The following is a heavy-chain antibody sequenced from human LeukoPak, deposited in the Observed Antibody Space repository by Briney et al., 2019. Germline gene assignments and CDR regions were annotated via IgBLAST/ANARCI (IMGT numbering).Heavy chain of an antibody. J-gene: IGHJ3*02. D-gene: IGHD1-1*01. CDR2: ISSNNRYI. CDR3: ARGNAHAFDI. V-gene: IGHV3-21*01. CDR1: GFTFSTYS. Sequence: GGSLRLSCAASGFTFSTYSMNWVRQAPGKGLEWVSSISSNNRYIYYADSVKGRFTISRDNAENTLYLQMNSLRAEDTAVYFCARGNAHAFDIWGQGTMVTVSS.